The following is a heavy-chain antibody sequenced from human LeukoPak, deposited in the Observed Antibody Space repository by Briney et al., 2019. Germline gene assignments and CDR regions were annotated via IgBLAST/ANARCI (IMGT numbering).Heavy chain of an antibody. CDR2: INSDGSTT. J-gene: IGHJ4*02. CDR3: VRGGVDY. D-gene: IGHD3-3*01. Sequence: PGGSLRLSCAASGFTFRSYGMHWVRQAPEKGLMWVSRINSDGSTTSYADSVKGRFTIPRDNAKNTLYLQMNSLRAEDTAVYFCVRGGVDYWGQGTPVTVSS. V-gene: IGHV3-74*01. CDR1: GFTFRSYG.